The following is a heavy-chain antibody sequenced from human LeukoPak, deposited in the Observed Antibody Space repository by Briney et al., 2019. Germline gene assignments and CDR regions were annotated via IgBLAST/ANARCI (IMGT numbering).Heavy chain of an antibody. D-gene: IGHD3-3*01. V-gene: IGHV4-34*01. CDR3: ARPQSYYDFWSGYPIYFDY. CDR1: GGSFSGYY. Sequence: KPSETLSLTCAVYGGSFSGYYWSWIRQPPGKGLEWIGEINHSGSTNYNPSLKSRVTISVDTSKNQFSLKLSSVTAADTAVYYCARPQSYYDFWSGYPIYFDYWGQGTLVTVSS. J-gene: IGHJ4*02. CDR2: INHSGST.